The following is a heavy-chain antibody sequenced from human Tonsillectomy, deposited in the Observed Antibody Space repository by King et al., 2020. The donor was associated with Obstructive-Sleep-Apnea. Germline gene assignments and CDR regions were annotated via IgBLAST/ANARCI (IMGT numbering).Heavy chain of an antibody. Sequence: QLVQSGAEVKKPGASVKVSCKDSGYTFTNYGISWVQQAPGQGLELMGWISAYNGNQNFAQKLQGRVTMTTDTSTSTAYMALWSLRSDDTAVYYCAREAGGLYGFDYWGQGTLVTVSS. D-gene: IGHD3-16*01. V-gene: IGHV1-18*04. CDR1: GYTFTNYG. J-gene: IGHJ4*02. CDR2: ISAYNGNQ. CDR3: AREAGGLYGFDY.